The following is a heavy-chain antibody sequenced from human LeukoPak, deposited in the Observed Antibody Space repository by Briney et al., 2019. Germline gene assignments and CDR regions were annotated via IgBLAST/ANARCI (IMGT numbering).Heavy chain of an antibody. D-gene: IGHD3-10*01. Sequence: GGSLRLSCAASGFTFSSYAMSWVRQAPGKGLEWVSAISGSGGSTYYADSVKGRFTISGDNSKNTLYLQMNSLRAEDTAVYYCAKLAKYGSGSPIDYWGQGTLVTVSS. CDR3: AKLAKYGSGSPIDY. V-gene: IGHV3-23*01. CDR2: ISGSGGST. CDR1: GFTFSSYA. J-gene: IGHJ4*02.